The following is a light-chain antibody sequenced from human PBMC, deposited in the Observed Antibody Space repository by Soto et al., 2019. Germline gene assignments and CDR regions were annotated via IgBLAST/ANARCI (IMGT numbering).Light chain of an antibody. Sequence: DIQMTQSPSSLSASVGGRVTITCRASQGISTYLAWYQQKPGKVPKLLIYAASTLQSGGPSRFSGSGSGTEFTLTISSLQPEDVATYYCQKYNSAPLTFGGGTKVEIK. V-gene: IGKV1-27*01. CDR1: QGISTY. CDR3: QKYNSAPLT. J-gene: IGKJ4*01. CDR2: AAS.